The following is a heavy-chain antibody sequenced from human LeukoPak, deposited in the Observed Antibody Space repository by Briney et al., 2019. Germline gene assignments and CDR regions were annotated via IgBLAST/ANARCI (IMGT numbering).Heavy chain of an antibody. CDR1: GGSITSHSWL. CDR3: ARDADYDFWSGHSYYYYMDV. V-gene: IGHV4-39*07. CDR2: ISSSGTT. J-gene: IGHJ6*03. Sequence: PSETLSLTCSVSGGSITSHSWLWGWIRQPPGKGLEWIGSISSSGTTYYSPSLSSRLTISLDTSKNQFSLKLSSVTAADTAVYYCARDADYDFWSGHSYYYYMDVWGKGTTVTVSS. D-gene: IGHD3-3*01.